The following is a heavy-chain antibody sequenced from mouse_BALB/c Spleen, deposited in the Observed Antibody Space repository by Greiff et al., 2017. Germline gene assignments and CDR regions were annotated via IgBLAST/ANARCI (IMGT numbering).Heavy chain of an antibody. CDR3: ARGGGYGSGSYYAMDY. V-gene: IGHV1-67*01. J-gene: IGHJ4*01. CDR2: ISAYYGNT. CDR1: GYTFTDYA. D-gene: IGHD1-1*01. Sequence: VQLQQSGPELVRPGVSVKISCKGSGYTFTDYAMHWVKQSHAKSLEWIGVISAYYGNTNYNQKFKGKATMTVDKSSSTAYMELARLTSEDSAIYYCARGGGYGSGSYYAMDYWGQGTSVTVSS.